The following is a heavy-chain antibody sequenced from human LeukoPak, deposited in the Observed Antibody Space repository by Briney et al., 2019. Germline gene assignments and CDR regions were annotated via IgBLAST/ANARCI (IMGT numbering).Heavy chain of an antibody. CDR3: ARVAXAAGMXXXFDP. D-gene: IGHD6-13*01. Sequence: SETLSLTCTVSGGSISSYYWSWIRQPPGKGLEWIGYIYYSGSTNYNPSLKSRVTISVDTSKNQFSLKLSSVTAADTAVYYCARVAXAAGMXXXFDPWGQGTLVTVSS. CDR2: IYYSGST. CDR1: GGSISSYY. J-gene: IGHJ5*02. V-gene: IGHV4-59*01.